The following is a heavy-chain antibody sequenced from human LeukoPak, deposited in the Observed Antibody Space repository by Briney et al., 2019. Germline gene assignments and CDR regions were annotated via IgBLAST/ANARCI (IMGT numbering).Heavy chain of an antibody. V-gene: IGHV3-23*03. Sequence: DAVKGRFTISRDNSKSTLYLQMNSLRAEDTAVYYCAKVSDGSNYTPSEYWGQGTLVTVSS. CDR3: AKVSDGSNYTPSEY. D-gene: IGHD4-11*01. J-gene: IGHJ4*02.